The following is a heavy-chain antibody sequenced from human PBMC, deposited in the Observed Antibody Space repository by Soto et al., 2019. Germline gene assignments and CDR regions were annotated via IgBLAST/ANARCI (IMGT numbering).Heavy chain of an antibody. D-gene: IGHD3-22*01. J-gene: IGHJ3*02. CDR1: GGSISSYY. CDR3: ARGRVGYDSSGYYLTNPDAFDI. CDR2: IYYSGST. V-gene: IGHV4-59*01. Sequence: SSETLSLTCTVSGGSISSYYWSWIRQPPGKGLEWIGYIYYSGSTNYNPSLKSRVTISVDTSKNQFSLKLSSVTAADTAVYYCARGRVGYDSSGYYLTNPDAFDIWGQGTMVTVSS.